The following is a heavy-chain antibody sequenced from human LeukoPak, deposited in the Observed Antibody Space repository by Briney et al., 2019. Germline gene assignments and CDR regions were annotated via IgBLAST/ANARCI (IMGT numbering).Heavy chain of an antibody. Sequence: QPGGSLRLSCAASGFTFSSYWMSWVRQAPGKGLEWVANIKQDGSEKYYVDSVKGRFTISRDNAKNSLYLQMNSLRAEDTAVYYCARGYYYGSGITTYYFDYWGQGTLVTVSS. D-gene: IGHD3-10*01. CDR2: IKQDGSEK. CDR3: ARGYYYGSGITTYYFDY. CDR1: GFTFSSYW. J-gene: IGHJ4*02. V-gene: IGHV3-7*01.